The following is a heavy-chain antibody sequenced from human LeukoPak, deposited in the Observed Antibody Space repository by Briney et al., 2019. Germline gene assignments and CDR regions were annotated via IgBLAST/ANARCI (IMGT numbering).Heavy chain of an antibody. CDR3: ARYGSGSYSYYYYGMDV. Sequence: GGSLRLSCAASGFTFSSYSMNWVRQAPGKGLEWVSYISSSGSTIYYADSVKGRFTISRDNAKNSLYLQMNSLRAEDTAVYYCARYGSGSYSYYYYGMDVWGQGTTVTVSS. CDR2: ISSSGSTI. J-gene: IGHJ6*02. V-gene: IGHV3-48*04. CDR1: GFTFSSYS. D-gene: IGHD3-10*01.